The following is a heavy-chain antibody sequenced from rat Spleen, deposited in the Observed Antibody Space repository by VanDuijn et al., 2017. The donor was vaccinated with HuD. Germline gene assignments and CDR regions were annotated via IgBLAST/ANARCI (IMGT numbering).Heavy chain of an antibody. CDR3: ARHSVDGYFDF. CDR1: GLTFNTYW. V-gene: IGHV5-31*01. Sequence: EVQLVESGGGLVQPGRSLKLSCVASGLTFNTYWMSWIRQAPGKGLEWVASISPSGGSTYYRDSVKGRFTVSRDNAKSTLYLQMDSLRSEDTATYYCARHSVDGYFDFWGPGTMVTVSS. CDR2: ISPSGGST. J-gene: IGHJ1*01. D-gene: IGHD4-3*01.